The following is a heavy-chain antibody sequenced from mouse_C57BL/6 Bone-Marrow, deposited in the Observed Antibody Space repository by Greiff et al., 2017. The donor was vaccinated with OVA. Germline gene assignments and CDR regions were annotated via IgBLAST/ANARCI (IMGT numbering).Heavy chain of an antibody. CDR2: INPSSGYT. CDR3: ARWLYGSYWYFDV. D-gene: IGHD1-1*01. V-gene: IGHV1-7*01. CDR1: SYTFTSYW. J-gene: IGHJ1*03. Sequence: VQLQQSGAELAKPGASVKLSCKASSYTFTSYWMHWVKQRPGQGLEWIGYINPSSGYTKYNQKFKDKATLTADKSSSTAYMQLSSLTYEDSAVYYCARWLYGSYWYFDVWGTGTTVTVSS.